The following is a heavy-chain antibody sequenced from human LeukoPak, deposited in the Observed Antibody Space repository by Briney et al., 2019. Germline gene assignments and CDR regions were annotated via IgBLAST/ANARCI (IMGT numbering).Heavy chain of an antibody. CDR1: GGSFSGYY. D-gene: IGHD1-1*01. CDR3: ATRNKTVHTFDY. J-gene: IGHJ4*02. Sequence: PSETLSLTCAVYGGSFSGYYWSWIRQPPGKGLEWIGEINHSGSTNYNPSLKGRVTISVDTSKNQFSLKLSSVTAADTAVYYCATRNKTVHTFDYWGQGTLVTVSS. CDR2: INHSGST. V-gene: IGHV4-34*01.